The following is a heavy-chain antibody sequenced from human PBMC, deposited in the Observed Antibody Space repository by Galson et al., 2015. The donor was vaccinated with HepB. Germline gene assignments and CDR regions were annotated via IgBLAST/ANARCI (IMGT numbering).Heavy chain of an antibody. CDR3: ASDSSFYASGGY. Sequence: SLRLSCAASGFTFSSYSMNWVRQAPGKGLQWVSSISSSSYYIYYADSVKGRFTISRDNAKNSLYLQMNNLRAEDTAVYYCASDSSFYASGGYWGQGTLVTVSS. CDR1: GFTFSSYS. CDR2: ISSSSYYI. D-gene: IGHD3-10*01. J-gene: IGHJ4*02. V-gene: IGHV3-21*01.